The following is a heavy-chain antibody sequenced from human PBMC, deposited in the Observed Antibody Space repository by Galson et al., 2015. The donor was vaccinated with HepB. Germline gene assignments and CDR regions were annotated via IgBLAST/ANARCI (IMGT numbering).Heavy chain of an antibody. Sequence: SLRLSCAASDFTFGSYWIHWVRQPPGKGLMWVSAINGDASITYYADSVRGRFTISRDNAKNTVYLQMNSLKVEDMAVYYCARDKVGEPDPFDYRGQGALVTVSS. V-gene: IGHV3-74*01. CDR2: INGDASIT. J-gene: IGHJ4*02. CDR3: ARDKVGEPDPFDY. CDR1: DFTFGSYW.